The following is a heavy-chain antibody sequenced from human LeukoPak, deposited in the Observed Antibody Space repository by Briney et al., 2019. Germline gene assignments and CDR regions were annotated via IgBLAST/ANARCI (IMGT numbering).Heavy chain of an antibody. CDR3: AREARYYYDSSGYSLDY. J-gene: IGHJ4*02. CDR1: GFTFSSYS. V-gene: IGHV3-21*01. Sequence: GGSLRLSCAVSGFTFSSYSMNWVRQAPGKGLEWVSSISSSSSYIYYADSVKGRFTISRDNSKNTLYLQMNSLRAEDTAVYYCAREARYYYDSSGYSLDYWGQGTLVTVSS. CDR2: ISSSSSYI. D-gene: IGHD3-22*01.